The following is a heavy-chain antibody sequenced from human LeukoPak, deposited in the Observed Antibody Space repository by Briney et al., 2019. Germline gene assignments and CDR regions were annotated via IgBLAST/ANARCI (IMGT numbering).Heavy chain of an antibody. D-gene: IGHD3-10*01. Sequence: GGSLRLSCEASGFTVSSNYMSWVRQAPGKGLEWVSLIYSGGSTYYADSVKGRFTISRDNSKNTLYLQMNSLRAEDTAVYYCAMGRVRGVFDWYFDLWGRGTLVTVSS. CDR3: AMGRVRGVFDWYFDL. J-gene: IGHJ2*01. CDR1: GFTVSSNY. V-gene: IGHV3-66*01. CDR2: IYSGGST.